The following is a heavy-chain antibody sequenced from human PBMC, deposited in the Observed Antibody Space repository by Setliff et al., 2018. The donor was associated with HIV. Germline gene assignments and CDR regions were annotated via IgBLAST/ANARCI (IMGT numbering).Heavy chain of an antibody. J-gene: IGHJ4*02. V-gene: IGHV4-39*01. CDR2: IYYSGRT. Sequence: PSETLSLTCTVSGGSISSSSYYWGWIRQPPGKGLEWIGSIYYSGRTDDNPSLRSRVTISVDTSKNQLSLKVTSVTAADTAVYYCARIWIWVYDSSGYPRSGMKDYFDYWGQGILVTVSS. CDR1: GGSISSSSYY. D-gene: IGHD3-22*01. CDR3: ARIWIWVYDSSGYPRSGMKDYFDY.